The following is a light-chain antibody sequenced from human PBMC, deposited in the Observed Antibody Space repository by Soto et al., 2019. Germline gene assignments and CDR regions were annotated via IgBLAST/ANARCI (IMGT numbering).Light chain of an antibody. CDR2: GAS. CDR1: QTVSTN. J-gene: IGKJ1*01. Sequence: EIVMTQSPDTLSVSPGDRATLSCRASQTVSTNLAWYQQKPGQAPRLLIYGASTRATGVPDRFSGSGSRTEFTLTIISLQSEDFVVYYCQQYNSWPPSTFGQGTKVEIK. CDR3: QQYNSWPPST. V-gene: IGKV3-15*01.